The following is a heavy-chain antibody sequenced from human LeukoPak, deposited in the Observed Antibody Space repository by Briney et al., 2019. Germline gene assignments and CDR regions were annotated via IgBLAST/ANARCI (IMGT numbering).Heavy chain of an antibody. CDR3: ARSQYSSSWYGSNWFDP. Sequence: GASVKVSCKASGYTFTGYYMHWVRQAPGQGLEWMGWINPNSGGTNYAQKFQGRVTMTRDTSISTAYMELSRLRSDDTAVYYCARSQYSSSWYGSNWFDPWGQGTLVTVSS. CDR1: GYTFTGYY. V-gene: IGHV1-2*02. CDR2: INPNSGGT. J-gene: IGHJ5*02. D-gene: IGHD6-13*01.